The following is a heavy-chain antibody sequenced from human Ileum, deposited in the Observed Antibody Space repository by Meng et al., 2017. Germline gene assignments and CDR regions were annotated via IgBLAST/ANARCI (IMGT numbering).Heavy chain of an antibody. J-gene: IGHJ5*01. D-gene: IGHD5-12*01. CDR2: VHSIGNT. Sequence: QVQLQGSGPRLGMPSKTMSVTCTVSGASISNYNWNWIRQPAGKGLEWIGRVHSIGNTRYNPSLESRITMSIDTSENQFSLLLISVTAADTAVYYCAKGLGSDYDYNWFDSWGQGTLVTVSS. CDR3: AKGLGSDYDYNWFDS. CDR1: GASISNYN. V-gene: IGHV4-4*07.